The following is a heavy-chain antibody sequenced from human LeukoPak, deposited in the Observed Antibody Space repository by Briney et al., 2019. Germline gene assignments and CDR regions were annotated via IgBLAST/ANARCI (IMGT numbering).Heavy chain of an antibody. Sequence: GASVKVSCKASGYTFTSYDINWVRQATGQGLEWMGWMNPNSGNTGYAQKFQGRVTMTRNTSISTAYMELSSLRSEDTAVYYCATGYPGIDGMDVWGQGTTVPVSS. CDR1: GYTFTSYD. CDR2: MNPNSGNT. D-gene: IGHD3-10*01. J-gene: IGHJ6*02. V-gene: IGHV1-8*01. CDR3: ATGYPGIDGMDV.